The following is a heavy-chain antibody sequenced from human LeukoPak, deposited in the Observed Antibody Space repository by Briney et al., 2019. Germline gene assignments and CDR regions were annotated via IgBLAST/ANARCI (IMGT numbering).Heavy chain of an antibody. CDR2: IYSGGST. D-gene: IGHD6-13*01. V-gene: IGHV3-66*01. Sequence: PGGSLRLSCAASGFTVSSNYMSWVRQAPGKGLEWVSVIYSGGSTYYADSVKGRFTISRDNSKNTLYLQMNSLRAEDTAVYYCAATGYSSSWYPGFDYWGQGTLVTVSS. CDR1: GFTVSSNY. CDR3: AATGYSSSWYPGFDY. J-gene: IGHJ4*02.